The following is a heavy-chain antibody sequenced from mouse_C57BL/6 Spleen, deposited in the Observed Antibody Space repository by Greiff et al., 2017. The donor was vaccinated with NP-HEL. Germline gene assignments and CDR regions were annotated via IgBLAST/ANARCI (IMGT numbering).Heavy chain of an antibody. J-gene: IGHJ3*01. Sequence: VQLQQSGPELVKPGASVKISCKASGYAFSSSWMNWVKQRPGKGLEWIGRIYPGDGDTNYNGKFKGKATLTADKSSSTAYMQLSSLTSEDSAVYFCARPYYSNYLAYWGQGTLVTVSA. D-gene: IGHD2-5*01. CDR2: IYPGDGDT. CDR3: ARPYYSNYLAY. CDR1: GYAFSSSW. V-gene: IGHV1-82*01.